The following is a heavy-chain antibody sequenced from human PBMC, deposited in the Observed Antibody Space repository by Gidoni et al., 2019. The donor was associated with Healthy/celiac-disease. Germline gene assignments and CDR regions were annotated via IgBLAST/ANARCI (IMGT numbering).Heavy chain of an antibody. CDR2: IKSKTDGGTT. D-gene: IGHD3-10*01. V-gene: IGHV3-15*01. Sequence: EVQLVESGGGLVKPGGSLRLSCAASGFTFSNAWMSWVRQAPGKGLEWVGRIKSKTDGGTTDYAAPVKGRFTISRDDSKNTLYLQMNSLKTEDTAVYYCTTGLWFGELFTNYYYGMDVWGQGTTVTVSS. CDR1: GFTFSNAW. J-gene: IGHJ6*02. CDR3: TTGLWFGELFTNYYYGMDV.